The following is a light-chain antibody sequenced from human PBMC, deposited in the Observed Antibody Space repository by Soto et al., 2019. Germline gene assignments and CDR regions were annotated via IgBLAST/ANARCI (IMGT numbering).Light chain of an antibody. Sequence: RASQSVGSNLAWYQQKPGQAPRLLIYGASTRVTGTPARFNGSGSGTEFTPAKPRLQSEEFAVYQCQPYYNWWKFGQGTRGDIK. V-gene: IGKV3-15*01. J-gene: IGKJ1*01. CDR3: QPYYNWWK. CDR1: QSVGSN. CDR2: GAS.